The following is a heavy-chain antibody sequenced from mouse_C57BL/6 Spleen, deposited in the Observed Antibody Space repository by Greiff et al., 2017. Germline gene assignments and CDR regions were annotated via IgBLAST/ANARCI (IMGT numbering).Heavy chain of an antibody. V-gene: IGHV1-50*01. CDR3: AIYYDYDQFAY. J-gene: IGHJ3*01. CDR2: IDPSDSYT. CDR1: GYTFTSYW. D-gene: IGHD2-4*01. Sequence: QVQLQQPGAELVKPGASVKLSCKASGYTFTSYWMQWVKQRPGQGLEWIGEIDPSDSYTNYNQKFKGKATLTVDTSSSTAYMQLSSLTSEDSAVYYCAIYYDYDQFAYWGQGTLVTVSA.